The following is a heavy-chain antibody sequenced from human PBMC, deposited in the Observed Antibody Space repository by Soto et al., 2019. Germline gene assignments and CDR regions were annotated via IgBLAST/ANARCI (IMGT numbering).Heavy chain of an antibody. CDR1: GFTFSSYG. CDR3: ATDMRFLEWLWGTYYYYGMDV. Sequence: QVQLVESGGGVVQPGRSLRLSCAASGFTFSSYGMHWVRQAPGKGLEWVAVISYDGNNKYYADSVKGRFTISRDNSKNTLYLQMNSLRAEDTAVYYCATDMRFLEWLWGTYYYYGMDVWGQGTTVTVSS. V-gene: IGHV3-30*03. J-gene: IGHJ6*02. D-gene: IGHD3-3*01. CDR2: ISYDGNNK.